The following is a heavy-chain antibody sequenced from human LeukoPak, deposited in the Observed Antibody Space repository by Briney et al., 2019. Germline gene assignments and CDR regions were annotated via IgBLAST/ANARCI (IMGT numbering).Heavy chain of an antibody. D-gene: IGHD2-15*01. CDR1: GFTFSRYA. Sequence: GGSLRLSCAASGFTFSRYAMSWVRQAPGKGLEWVSAISGSGGSTYYADSVKGRFTISRDNSKNALYLQMNSLRAEDTAVYYCAKSIRSYCSGGSCPGYWGQGTLVTVSS. V-gene: IGHV3-23*01. CDR3: AKSIRSYCSGGSCPGY. J-gene: IGHJ4*02. CDR2: ISGSGGST.